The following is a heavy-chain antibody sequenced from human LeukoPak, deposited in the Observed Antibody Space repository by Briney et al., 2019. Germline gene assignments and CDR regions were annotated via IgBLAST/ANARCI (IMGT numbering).Heavy chain of an antibody. J-gene: IGHJ6*02. V-gene: IGHV3-48*01. CDR2: ISGNSVTR. D-gene: IGHD1-26*01. Sequence: GGSLRLSCAASGFTFSSYAMNWVRQAPGKGLEWVSQISGNSVTRYYADSVKGRFTISRDNSKNTLYLQMNSLRAEDTAVYYCARDKGGSYYVDYYYYGMDVWGQGTTVTVSS. CDR3: ARDKGGSYYVDYYYYGMDV. CDR1: GFTFSSYA.